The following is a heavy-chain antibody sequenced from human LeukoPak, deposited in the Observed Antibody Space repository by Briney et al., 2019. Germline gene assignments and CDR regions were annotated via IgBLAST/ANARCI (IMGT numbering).Heavy chain of an antibody. CDR3: ARDSYSGGGCHYWYFDL. V-gene: IGHV1-2*02. D-gene: IGHD2-21*02. CDR1: GYTFTGYY. Sequence: GASVKVSCKASGYTFTGYYMHWVRQAPGQGLEWMGWINPNSGGTNYAQKFQGRVTMTRDTSISTASMELSSLKPDDTAVYYCARDSYSGGGCHYWYFDLWGRGTLVTVSS. J-gene: IGHJ2*01. CDR2: INPNSGGT.